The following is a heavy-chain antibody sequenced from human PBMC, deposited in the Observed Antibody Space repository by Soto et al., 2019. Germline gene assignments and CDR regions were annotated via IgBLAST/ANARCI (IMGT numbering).Heavy chain of an antibody. CDR1: VGTFSSYS. CDR2: IIPIFGTA. V-gene: IGHV1-69*01. D-gene: IGHD1-26*01. Sequence: QVQLVQSGAEVKKPGSSVKVSCKASVGTFSSYSINWVRQAPGQGLEWMGEIIPIFGTANYAQKFQGRVTITADESTSPAYMELSSLRSEDTSVYYCARDGGRHSGGSDYWGQGTRVTVSS. CDR3: ARDGGRHSGGSDY. J-gene: IGHJ4*02.